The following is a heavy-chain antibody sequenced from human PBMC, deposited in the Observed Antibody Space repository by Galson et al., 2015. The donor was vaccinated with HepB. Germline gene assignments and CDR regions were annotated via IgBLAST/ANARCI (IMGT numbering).Heavy chain of an antibody. CDR3: ARADGDPPSYYYYSGMDV. CDR2: ISYDGSNK. J-gene: IGHJ6*02. CDR1: GFTFSSYA. D-gene: IGHD4-17*01. V-gene: IGHV3-30-3*01. Sequence: SLRLSCAASGFTFSSYAMHWVRQAPGKGLEWVAVISYDGSNKYYADSVKGRFTISRDNSKNTLYLQMNSLRAEDTAVYYCARADGDPPSYYYYSGMDVWGQGTTVTVSS.